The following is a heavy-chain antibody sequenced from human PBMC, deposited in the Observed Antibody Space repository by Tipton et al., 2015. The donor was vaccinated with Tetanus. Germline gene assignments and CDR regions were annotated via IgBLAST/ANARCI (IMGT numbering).Heavy chain of an antibody. CDR2: IYYSGST. CDR3: ARGRIIGYYYDSSVGAFDI. V-gene: IGHV4-61*01. Sequence: LRLSCTVSGGSVSSGSYYWSWIRQPPGKGLEWIGYIYYSGSTNYNPSPKSRVTISVDTSKNQFSLKLSSVTAADTAVYYCARGRIIGYYYDSSVGAFDIWGQGTMVTVSS. J-gene: IGHJ3*02. CDR1: GGSVSSGSYY. D-gene: IGHD3-22*01.